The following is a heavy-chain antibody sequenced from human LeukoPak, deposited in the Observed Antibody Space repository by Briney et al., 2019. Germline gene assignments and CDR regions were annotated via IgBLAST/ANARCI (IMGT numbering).Heavy chain of an antibody. Sequence: ASVKVSCKASGYTFTSYDINWVRQATGQGLEWMGWMNPNSGDTGYAQKFQGRVTMTRNTSISTACMELSSLRSEDTAVYYCASSMVASLARGWFDPWGQGTLVTVSS. CDR3: ASSMVASLARGWFDP. D-gene: IGHD2-8*01. V-gene: IGHV1-8*01. J-gene: IGHJ5*02. CDR2: MNPNSGDT. CDR1: GYTFTSYD.